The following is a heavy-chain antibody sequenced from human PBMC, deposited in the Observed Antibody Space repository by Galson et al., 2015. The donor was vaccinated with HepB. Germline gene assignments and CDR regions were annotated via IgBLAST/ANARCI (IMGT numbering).Heavy chain of an antibody. V-gene: IGHV1-69*06. CDR1: GGTFSSYA. D-gene: IGHD2-2*01. Sequence: KVSCKASGGTFSSYAISWVRRAPGQGLVWMGGIIPIFGTANYAQKFQGRVTITADKSTSTAYMELSSLRSEDTAVYYCARGGGYCSSTSCYGRPDNWFDPWGQGTLVTVSS. CDR2: IIPIFGTA. J-gene: IGHJ5*02. CDR3: ARGGGYCSSTSCYGRPDNWFDP.